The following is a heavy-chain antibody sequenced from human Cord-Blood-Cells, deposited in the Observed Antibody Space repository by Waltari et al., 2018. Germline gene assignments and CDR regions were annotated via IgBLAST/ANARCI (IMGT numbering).Heavy chain of an antibody. CDR2: THPGYSDT. CDR3: ARLLNLSPYYFDY. V-gene: IGHV5-51*01. CDR1: GYSFTSYW. Sequence: EVQLVQSGAEVKKPGESLKISCKGSGYSFTSYWIGWVRQMPGKGLEWMGSTHPGYSDTRYSPSFQGQVTISADKSISTAYLQWSSLKASDTAMYYCARLLNLSPYYFDYWGQGTLVTVSS. J-gene: IGHJ4*02.